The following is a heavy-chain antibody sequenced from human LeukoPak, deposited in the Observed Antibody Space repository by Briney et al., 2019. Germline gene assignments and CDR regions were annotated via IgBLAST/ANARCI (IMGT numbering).Heavy chain of an antibody. Sequence: GGSLRLSCAASGFTVSSNYMSWVRQAPGKGLEWFSVIYSSGSTYYADSVKGRFTISRDNSKNTLYLQMNSLRAEDTAVYYCAREGAGTPSYYYYYGMDVWGQGTTVTVSS. CDR1: GFTVSSNY. CDR3: AREGAGTPSYYYYYGMDV. D-gene: IGHD6-13*01. V-gene: IGHV3-53*01. CDR2: IYSSGST. J-gene: IGHJ6*02.